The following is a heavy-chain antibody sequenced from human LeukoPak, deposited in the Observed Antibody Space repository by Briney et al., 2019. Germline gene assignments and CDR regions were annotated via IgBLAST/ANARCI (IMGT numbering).Heavy chain of an antibody. Sequence: GASVKVSCKASGYAFTGYYMHWVRQAPGQGLEWMGWINPNSGGTNYAQKFQGRVTMTRDTSISTAYMELSRLRSDDTAVYYCARTRPTNQGWGFDYWGQGTLVTVSS. CDR1: GYAFTGYY. CDR2: INPNSGGT. CDR3: ARTRPTNQGWGFDY. J-gene: IGHJ4*02. D-gene: IGHD1-14*01. V-gene: IGHV1-2*02.